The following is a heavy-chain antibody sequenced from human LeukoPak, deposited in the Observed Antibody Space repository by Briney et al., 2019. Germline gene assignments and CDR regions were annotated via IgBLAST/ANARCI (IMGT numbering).Heavy chain of an antibody. V-gene: IGHV3-13*01. CDR3: ATQFRHDGAFDY. J-gene: IGHJ4*02. CDR1: GFTFSSYD. D-gene: IGHD1-1*01. CDR2: IGTAGDT. Sequence: GGSLRLSCAASGFTFSSYDMHWVRQATGKGLEWVSAIGTAGDTYYPGSVKGRFTISRENAKNSLYLQMNSLRAGDTAVYYCATQFRHDGAFDYWGQGTLVTVSS.